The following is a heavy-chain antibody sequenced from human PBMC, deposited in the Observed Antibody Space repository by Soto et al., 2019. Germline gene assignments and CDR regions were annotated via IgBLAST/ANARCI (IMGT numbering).Heavy chain of an antibody. CDR3: AKVGGTISSNWFDP. CDR1: GGPFSSYH. J-gene: IGHJ5*02. V-gene: IGHV1-69*08. D-gene: IGHD6-6*01. Sequence: QVQLVQSGAEVKKPGSSVKLSCKASGGPFSSYHISWVRQATGQGLEWVGRIIPILGRANNAQHFQGRVTITADTSTNTAYIELSSLTSEDTAVYYCAKVGGTISSNWFDPWGHETLVTVSS. CDR2: IIPILGRA.